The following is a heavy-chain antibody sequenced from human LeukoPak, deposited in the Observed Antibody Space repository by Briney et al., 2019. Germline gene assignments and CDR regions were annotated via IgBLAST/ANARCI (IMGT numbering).Heavy chain of an antibody. CDR3: ARGRRGASYYYGSGSPY. CDR1: GGTFSSYA. V-gene: IGHV1-8*02. D-gene: IGHD3-10*01. CDR2: MNPNSGNT. Sequence: GASVKVSCKASGGTFSSYAISWVRQAPGQGLEWMGWMNPNSGNTGYAQKFQGRVTMTRNTSISTAYMELSSLRSEDTAVYYCARGRRGASYYYGSGSPYWGQGTLVTVSS. J-gene: IGHJ4*02.